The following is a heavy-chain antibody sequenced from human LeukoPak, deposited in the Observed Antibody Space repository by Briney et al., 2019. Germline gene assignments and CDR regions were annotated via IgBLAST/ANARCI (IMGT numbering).Heavy chain of an antibody. V-gene: IGHV3-23*01. CDR1: GYSINSGYH. CDR2: ISGSGGST. Sequence: ETLSLTCSVSGYSINSGYHWGWIRQPPGKGLEWVSAISGSGGSTYYADSVKGRFTISRDNSKNTLYLQMNSLRAEDTAVYYCAEDLQGGAIDYWGQGTLVTVSS. D-gene: IGHD1-26*01. CDR3: AEDLQGGAIDY. J-gene: IGHJ4*02.